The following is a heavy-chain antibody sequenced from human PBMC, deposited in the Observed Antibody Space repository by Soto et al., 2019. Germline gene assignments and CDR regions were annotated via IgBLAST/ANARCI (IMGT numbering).Heavy chain of an antibody. CDR3: ARGYGLPVNWFDS. Sequence: SVKVSCKASGGTFSSYAISWVRQAPGQGLEWMGGITPIFGTANYAQKFQGRVTITADESTSTAYMELSSLRSEDTAVYYCARGYGLPVNWFDSRGPGTLVTLSS. V-gene: IGHV1-69*13. D-gene: IGHD4-17*01. J-gene: IGHJ5*01. CDR2: ITPIFGTA. CDR1: GGTFSSYA.